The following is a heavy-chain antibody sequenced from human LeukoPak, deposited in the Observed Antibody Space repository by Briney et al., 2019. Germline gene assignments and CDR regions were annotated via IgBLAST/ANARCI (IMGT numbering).Heavy chain of an antibody. D-gene: IGHD2-15*01. CDR1: GFTFSSYW. J-gene: IGHJ4*02. CDR3: ARTGYCSGGSCKAIDY. CDR2: INSDGSST. Sequence: GGSLRLSCAASGFTFSSYWMHWVRQAPGKELVWVSRINSDGSSTSYADSVKGRFTISRDNAKNTLYLQMNSLRAEDTAVYYCARTGYCSGGSCKAIDYWGQGTLVTVSS. V-gene: IGHV3-74*01.